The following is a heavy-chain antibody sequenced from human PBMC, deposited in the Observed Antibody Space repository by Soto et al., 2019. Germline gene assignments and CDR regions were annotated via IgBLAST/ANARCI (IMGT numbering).Heavy chain of an antibody. CDR3: ARLDSLIDP. CDR2: IYYSGRT. D-gene: IGHD3-9*01. J-gene: IGHJ5*02. V-gene: IGHV4-61*01. CDR1: GGSVSSGSYY. Sequence: QVQLQESGPGLVKPSETLSLTCTVSGGSVSSGSYYWSWIRQPPGKGLEWIGYIYYSGRTNYNPSLKSRVTISVDTSKNQFSLKLSSVTAADTAVYYCARLDSLIDPWGQGTLVTVSS.